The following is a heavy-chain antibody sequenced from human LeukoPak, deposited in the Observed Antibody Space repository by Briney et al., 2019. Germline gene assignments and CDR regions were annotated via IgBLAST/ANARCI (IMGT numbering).Heavy chain of an antibody. CDR1: GFTFDDYA. D-gene: IGHD3-10*01. Sequence: GGSLRLSCAASGFTFDDYAMHWVRQAPGKGLEWVSAISWNSGSIGYADSVKGRFIISRDNAKNSLYLQMNSLRAEDTALYYCPKDTGSGRPGGYYYGMDVWGQGTTVTVSS. J-gene: IGHJ6*02. CDR2: ISWNSGSI. V-gene: IGHV3-9*01. CDR3: PKDTGSGRPGGYYYGMDV.